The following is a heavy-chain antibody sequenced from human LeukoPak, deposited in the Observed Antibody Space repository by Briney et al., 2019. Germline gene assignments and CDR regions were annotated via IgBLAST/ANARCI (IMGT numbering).Heavy chain of an antibody. D-gene: IGHD5-24*01. Sequence: ASVKVSCKASGGTFSSYALNWVRQAPGQGLEWMGWINPNSGGTNYAQKFQGRVTMTRDTSISTAYMELSRLRSDDTAVYYCASPGGYNSLDYWGQGTLVTVSS. V-gene: IGHV1-2*02. CDR2: INPNSGGT. CDR3: ASPGGYNSLDY. J-gene: IGHJ4*02. CDR1: GGTFSSYA.